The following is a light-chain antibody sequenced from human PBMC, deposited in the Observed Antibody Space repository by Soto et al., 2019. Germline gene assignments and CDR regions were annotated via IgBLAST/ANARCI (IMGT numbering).Light chain of an antibody. Sequence: QSALTQPASVSGSPGQSITISCTGTSSDIGGGYNYVSWYQQHPGKAPKLMIYEVNNRPSGVSNRFSGSKSGNTASLTISGLQAEDETDYYCSSYTTNSTLVFGGGTQLTVL. CDR2: EVN. CDR3: SSYTTNSTLV. J-gene: IGLJ3*02. V-gene: IGLV2-14*01. CDR1: SSDIGGGYNY.